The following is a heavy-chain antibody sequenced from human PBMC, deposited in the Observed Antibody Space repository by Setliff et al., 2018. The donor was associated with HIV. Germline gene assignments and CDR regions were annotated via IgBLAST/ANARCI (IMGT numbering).Heavy chain of an antibody. Sequence: SETLSLTCAVSGVSVSSDYWWGWVRQPPGKGLEWIGEIYHGGRPNYNASLESRVTISLDNSKNLISLKLDSVTAADTAVFYCARHTENTGGAFDIWGPGTMVTVS. V-gene: IGHV4-4*02. CDR1: GVSVSSDYW. J-gene: IGHJ3*02. CDR2: IYHGGRP. CDR3: ARHTENTGGAFDI. D-gene: IGHD5-18*01.